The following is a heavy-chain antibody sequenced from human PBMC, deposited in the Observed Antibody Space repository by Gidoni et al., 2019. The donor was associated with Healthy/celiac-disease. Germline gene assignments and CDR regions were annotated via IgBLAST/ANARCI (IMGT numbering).Heavy chain of an antibody. CDR2: ISGSGGST. J-gene: IGHJ4*02. D-gene: IGHD3-22*01. V-gene: IGHV3-23*01. CDR3: AKGYYYDSSGYYDY. CDR1: GFTLSSYA. Sequence: EVQLLESGGGLVQPGGSLRLSCAAAGFTLSSYAMSWVRQAPGKGLGWVSAISGSGGSTYYADSVKGRFTISRDNSKNTLYLQMNSLRAEDTAVYYCAKGYYYDSSGYYDYWGQGTLVTVSS.